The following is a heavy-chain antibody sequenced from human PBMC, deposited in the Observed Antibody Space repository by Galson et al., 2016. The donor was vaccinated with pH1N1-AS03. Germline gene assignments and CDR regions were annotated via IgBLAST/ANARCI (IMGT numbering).Heavy chain of an antibody. V-gene: IGHV3-23*01. J-gene: IGHJ4*02. D-gene: IGHD3-10*01. CDR2: YGGSDEKT. CDR1: RFIFSEFQ. Sequence: SLRLSCAGSRFIFSEFQMSWVRQAPGKGLEWVSTYGGSDEKTYYADSVKGRFTISKDSSKNTLYLQMNTLRAEDTALYYFTTVAGTYYNGAYWGQGSLVTVSS. CDR3: TTVAGTYYNGAY.